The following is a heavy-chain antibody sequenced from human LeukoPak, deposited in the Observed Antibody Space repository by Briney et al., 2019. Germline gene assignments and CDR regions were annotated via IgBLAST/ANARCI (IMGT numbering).Heavy chain of an antibody. CDR3: ARGRIASDTLDV. Sequence: SVKVSRKASGGTFSSYVISWVRQAPGQGLEWMGGIIPIFGTTNYAQKFQGRVTITADEFTSTAYMELSGLRSEDTAVYYCARGRIASDTLDVWGQGTTVTVSS. CDR1: GGTFSSYV. D-gene: IGHD6-25*01. CDR2: IIPIFGTT. V-gene: IGHV1-69*13. J-gene: IGHJ6*02.